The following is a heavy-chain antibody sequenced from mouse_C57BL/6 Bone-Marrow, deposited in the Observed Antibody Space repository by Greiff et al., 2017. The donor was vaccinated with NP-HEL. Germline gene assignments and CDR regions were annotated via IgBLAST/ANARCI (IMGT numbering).Heavy chain of an antibody. CDR1: GYTFTSYW. CDR2: IDPSDSYT. D-gene: IGHD2-4*01. V-gene: IGHV1-69*01. J-gene: IGHJ3*01. Sequence: QVQLQQPGAELVMPGASVKLSCKASGYTFTSYWMHWVKQRPGQGLEWIGEIDPSDSYTNYNQKFKGKSTLTVDKSSSTAYMQLSSLTSEDSAVYYCARGLPAWFAYWGQGTLVTVSA. CDR3: ARGLPAWFAY.